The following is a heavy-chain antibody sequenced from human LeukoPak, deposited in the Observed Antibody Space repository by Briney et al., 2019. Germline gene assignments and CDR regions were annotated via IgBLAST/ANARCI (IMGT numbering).Heavy chain of an antibody. CDR2: IIPILGIA. V-gene: IGHV1-69*04. CDR3: ARGGNEGYCSSTSCESAQRYFDY. D-gene: IGHD2-2*01. CDR1: GYAFSSYD. Sequence: ASVKVSCKASGYAFSSYDISSVRQAPGQGLEWMGRIIPILGIANYAQKFQGRVTITADKSTSTAYMELSSLRSEDTAVYYCARGGNEGYCSSTSCESAQRYFDYWGQGTLVTVSS. J-gene: IGHJ4*02.